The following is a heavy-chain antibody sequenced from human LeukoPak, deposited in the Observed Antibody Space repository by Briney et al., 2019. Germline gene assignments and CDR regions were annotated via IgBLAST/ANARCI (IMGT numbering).Heavy chain of an antibody. V-gene: IGHV3-21*01. CDR3: ARSAESPVSSFGMDV. CDR1: GLTLTTSW. D-gene: IGHD2-8*01. J-gene: IGHJ6*02. Sequence: AGGSLRLSCAASGLTLTTSWMHWVRQAPGKGLEWVSSISSSSSYIYYADSVKGRFTISRDNAKNSLYLQMNSLRAEDTAVYYCARSAESPVSSFGMDVWGQGTTVTVSS. CDR2: ISSSSSYI.